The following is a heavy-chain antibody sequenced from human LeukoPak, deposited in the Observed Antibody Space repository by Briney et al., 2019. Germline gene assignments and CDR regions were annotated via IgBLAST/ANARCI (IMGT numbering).Heavy chain of an antibody. D-gene: IGHD3-9*01. CDR2: IKEDGSEK. CDR1: GFTFSSYW. Sequence: PGGSLRLSCAASGFTFSSYWMSWVRQAPGKGLGWVANIKEDGSEKYYVDSVKGRFTISRDNAKNSVYLQLNSLRAEDTAVYYCASGYYDILTGFEYWGQGTLVTVSS. J-gene: IGHJ4*02. CDR3: ASGYYDILTGFEY. V-gene: IGHV3-7*01.